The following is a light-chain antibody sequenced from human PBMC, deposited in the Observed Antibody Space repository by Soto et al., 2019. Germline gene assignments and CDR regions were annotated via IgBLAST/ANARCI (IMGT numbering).Light chain of an antibody. CDR2: SNN. J-gene: IGLJ2*01. CDR1: SPNIGTNT. CDR3: AAWDDSVNGPV. V-gene: IGLV1-44*01. Sequence: QPVLTQPPSASGTPGQRVTISCSGSSPNIGTNTVNWYQQLPGTAPKLLIFSNNQRPSGVPDRLSGSKSGTSASLAISGLQSEDEADYYCAAWDDSVNGPVFGGGTKLTVL.